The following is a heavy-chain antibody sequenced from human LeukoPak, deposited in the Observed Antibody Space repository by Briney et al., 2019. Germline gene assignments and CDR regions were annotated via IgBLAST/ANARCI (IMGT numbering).Heavy chain of an antibody. J-gene: IGHJ3*02. D-gene: IGHD3-10*01. CDR3: ARDIYGDDAFDI. CDR2: ISDTGNT. CDR1: GFTLSSYA. Sequence: GGSLRLSCAASGFTLSSYAMSWVRQAPGKGLEWVSAISDTGNTYHADSVKGRFTISRDNAKNSLYLQMNGLRAEDTALYYCARDIYGDDAFDIWGQGTMVTVSS. V-gene: IGHV3-23*01.